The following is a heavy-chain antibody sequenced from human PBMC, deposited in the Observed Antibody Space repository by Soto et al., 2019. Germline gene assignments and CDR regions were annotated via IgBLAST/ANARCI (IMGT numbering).Heavy chain of an antibody. CDR3: TGTAFGPAGMDV. V-gene: IGHV3-21*03. CDR2: IDTGTTFM. D-gene: IGHD3-3*01. CDR1: GFSFSNFT. J-gene: IGHJ6*02. Sequence: PGGSLRLSCAASGFSFSNFTMNWVRQAPGKGLEWVSSIDTGTTFMFYADSVTGRFTISRDNSKKSVYLQMNRLKIEDTAVYYCTGTAFGPAGMDVWGQGTTVTVSS.